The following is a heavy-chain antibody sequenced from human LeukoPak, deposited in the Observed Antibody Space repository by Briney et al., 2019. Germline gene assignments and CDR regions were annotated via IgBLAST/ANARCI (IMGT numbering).Heavy chain of an antibody. J-gene: IGHJ5*02. V-gene: IGHV4-61*02. D-gene: IGHD3-10*01. CDR3: ARLWFGELLWFDP. Sequence: SETLSLTCTVSGDSISSGDYYWSWIRQPAGKGLEWIGRISSSGSTNYNPSLKSRVTISVDTSKNQFSLKLSSVTAADTAVYYCARLWFGELLWFDPWGQGTLVTVSS. CDR1: GDSISSGDYY. CDR2: ISSSGST.